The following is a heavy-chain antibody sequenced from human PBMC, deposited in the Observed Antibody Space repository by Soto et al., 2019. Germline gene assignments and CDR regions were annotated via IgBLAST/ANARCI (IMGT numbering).Heavy chain of an antibody. J-gene: IGHJ5*02. D-gene: IGHD6-6*01. CDR3: ASEYSSSSLDP. V-gene: IGHV3-30-3*01. CDR2: ISYDGSNK. Sequence: PGGSLRLSCAASGFTFSSYAMHWVRQAPGKGLEWVAVISYDGSNKYYADSVKGRFTISRDNSKNTLYLQMSSLRAEDTAVYYCASEYSSSSLDPWGQGTLVTVSS. CDR1: GFTFSSYA.